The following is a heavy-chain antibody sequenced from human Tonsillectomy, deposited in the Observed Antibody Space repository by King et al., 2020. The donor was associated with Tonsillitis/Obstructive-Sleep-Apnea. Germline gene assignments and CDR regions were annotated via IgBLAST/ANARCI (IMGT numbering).Heavy chain of an antibody. D-gene: IGHD3-3*01. CDR1: EFSLNTGGVG. V-gene: IGHV2-5*02. Sequence: ITLKESGPTLVKPTQTLTLTCTFSEFSLNTGGVGVGWIRQPPGKALEWLALIYWDDDKRYSPSLKSRLTITKDTSKNQVVLKMTNMDPVDTATFYCARGTYDSDAFDIWGQGTMVTVSS. CDR3: ARGTYDSDAFDI. J-gene: IGHJ3*02. CDR2: IYWDDDK.